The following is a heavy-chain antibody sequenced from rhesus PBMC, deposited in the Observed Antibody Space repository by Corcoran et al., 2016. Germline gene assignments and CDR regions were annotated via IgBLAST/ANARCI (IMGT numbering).Heavy chain of an antibody. CDR3: ARDVDDYGSSPVFDY. CDR2: ISGSGGST. D-gene: IGHD4-29*01. CDR1: GCSISSNY. V-gene: IGHV4-173*01. Sequence: QLQLQESGPGLVKPSETLSLTCAVSGCSISSNYWSWIRQPPGKGREGIGRISGSGGSTDYNPSLKGRVTISTDTSKNQFSLKLSSVTAADTAVYYCARDVDDYGSSPVFDYWGQGVLVTVSS. J-gene: IGHJ4*01.